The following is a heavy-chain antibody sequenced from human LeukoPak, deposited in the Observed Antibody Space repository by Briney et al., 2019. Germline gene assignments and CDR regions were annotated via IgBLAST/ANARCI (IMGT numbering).Heavy chain of an antibody. Sequence: PGGSLRLSCAASGFTFSSYSMNWVRQAPGKGLEWVSSISSSSSYIYYADSVKGRFTISRDNAKNSLYLQMNSLRAEDTAVYYCARGSPAVADLDYWGQGTLVTVSS. CDR2: ISSSSSYI. CDR3: ARGSPAVADLDY. V-gene: IGHV3-21*01. D-gene: IGHD6-19*01. J-gene: IGHJ4*02. CDR1: GFTFSSYS.